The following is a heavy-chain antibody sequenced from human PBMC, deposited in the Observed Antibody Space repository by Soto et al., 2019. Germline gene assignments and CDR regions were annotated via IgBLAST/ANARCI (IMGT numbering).Heavy chain of an antibody. D-gene: IGHD2-2*01. CDR1: GGTFSRYS. CDR2: IIPIFGIP. CDR3: AREDRDRETGLVPAAIDGMDV. V-gene: IGHV1-69*08. J-gene: IGHJ6*02. Sequence: QVQLVQSGAEVKKPGSSVKVSCKASGGTFSRYSITWVRQAPGHGLEWIGRIIPIFGIPTYAQKFQGRVTTTADDSTSTGYMELSSLRSDDTAVYYCAREDRDRETGLVPAAIDGMDVWGQGTTVTVSS.